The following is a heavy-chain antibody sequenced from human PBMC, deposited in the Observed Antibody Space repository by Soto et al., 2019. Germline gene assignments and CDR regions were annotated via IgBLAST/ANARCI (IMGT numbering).Heavy chain of an antibody. J-gene: IGHJ6*02. CDR1: GFIFSSHN. CDR3: ARLVASETGYGMDV. D-gene: IGHD3-9*01. V-gene: IGHV3-21*06. CDR2: ITGSSSYI. Sequence: DVQLVESGGGLVKPGGSLRLSCAASGFIFSSHNMNWVRQAPGKGLEWVSSITGSSSYIFYADSVKGRFTISRDNAKNTVYLPMNSLRAEDTGVYYCARLVASETGYGMDVWGQGTTGTVSS.